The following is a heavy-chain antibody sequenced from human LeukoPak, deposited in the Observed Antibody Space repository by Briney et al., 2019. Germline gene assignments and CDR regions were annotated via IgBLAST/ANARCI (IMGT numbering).Heavy chain of an antibody. J-gene: IGHJ4*02. CDR2: ISPSGDIK. CDR1: GFTFRNHG. D-gene: IGHD3-10*01. V-gene: IGHV3-23*01. CDR3: AKDDAWLRFGE. Sequence: GGSLRLSCAASGFTFRNHGMNWVRQAPGKGLEWVSGISPSGDIKYYADSVKGRFTISRDNSKNTLYLEVISLTADDTAVYYCAKDDAWLRFGEWSQGTLVTVSS.